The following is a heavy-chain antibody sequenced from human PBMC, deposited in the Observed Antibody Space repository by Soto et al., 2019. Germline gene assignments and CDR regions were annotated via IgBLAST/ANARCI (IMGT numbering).Heavy chain of an antibody. CDR2: IIPIFGTA. CDR3: ARDRRGGVAAALDY. Sequence: QVQLVQSGAEVKKPGSSVKVSCKASGGTFSSYAISWVRQAPGQGLEWMGGIIPIFGTANYAQKFQGRVTITADKSTSTAYMELSSLRSEDTAVYYCARDRRGGVAAALDYWGQEPWSPSPQ. CDR1: GGTFSSYA. D-gene: IGHD6-13*01. V-gene: IGHV1-69*06. J-gene: IGHJ4*01.